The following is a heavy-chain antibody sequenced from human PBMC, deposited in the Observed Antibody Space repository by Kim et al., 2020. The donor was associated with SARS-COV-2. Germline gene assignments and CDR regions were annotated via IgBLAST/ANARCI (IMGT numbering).Heavy chain of an antibody. CDR2: FDPEDGET. V-gene: IGHV1-24*01. CDR1: GYTLTELS. Sequence: ASVKVSCKVSGYTLTELSMHWVRQAPGKGLEWMGGFDPEDGETIYAQKFQGRVTMTEDTSTDTAYMELSSLRSEDTAVYYCATNEDSGSHTHSHFDYWGQGTLVTVSS. CDR3: ATNEDSGSHTHSHFDY. J-gene: IGHJ4*02. D-gene: IGHD1-26*01.